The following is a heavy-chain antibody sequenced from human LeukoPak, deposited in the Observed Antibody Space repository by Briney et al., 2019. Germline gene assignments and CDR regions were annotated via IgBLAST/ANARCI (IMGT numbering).Heavy chain of an antibody. V-gene: IGHV3-53*01. CDR1: GFTASSNY. J-gene: IGHJ4*02. CDR2: IYSGGST. Sequence: PGGSLRLSCAASGFTASSNYMSWVRQAPGKGLEWVSVIYSGGSTYYADSVKGRFTISRDNSKNTLYLQMNSLRAEDTAVYYCARAAGSGSYFPNDYWGQGTLVTVSS. D-gene: IGHD1-26*01. CDR3: ARAAGSGSYFPNDY.